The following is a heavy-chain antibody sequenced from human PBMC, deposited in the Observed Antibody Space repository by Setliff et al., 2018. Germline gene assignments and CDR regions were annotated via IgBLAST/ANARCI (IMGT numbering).Heavy chain of an antibody. V-gene: IGHV3-23*01. J-gene: IGHJ3*02. CDR3: IRDTSGRDAFDI. Sequence: GGSLRLSCTASGFTFSSYGMSWVRQAPGKGLEWVSGISSRTYYADSVKGRSTISRDNSQNTMYLQMNSLRAEDTAVYYCIRDTSGRDAFDIWGQGTMVTVSS. D-gene: IGHD6-19*01. CDR1: GFTFSSYG. CDR2: ISSRT.